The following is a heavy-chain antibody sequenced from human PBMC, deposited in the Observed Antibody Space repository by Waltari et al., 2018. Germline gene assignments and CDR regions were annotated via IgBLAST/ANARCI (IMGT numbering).Heavy chain of an antibody. D-gene: IGHD3-22*01. J-gene: IGHJ3*02. CDR3: AHRPGAYYDSSGYSTVDAFDI. CDR1: GFSLSTSGVG. Sequence: QITLKESGPTLVKPTQTLTLTCTFSGFSLSTSGVGVGGIRQPPGKALEWLALIYWNDDKRYSPSLKSRLTITKDTSKNQVVLTMTNMDPVDTATYYCAHRPGAYYDSSGYSTVDAFDIWGQGTMVTVSS. CDR2: IYWNDDK. V-gene: IGHV2-5*01.